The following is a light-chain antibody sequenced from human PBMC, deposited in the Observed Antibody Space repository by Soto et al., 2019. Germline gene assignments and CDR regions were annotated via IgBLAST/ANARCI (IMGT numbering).Light chain of an antibody. J-gene: IGKJ1*01. CDR2: GAS. V-gene: IGKV3-15*01. CDR3: QQYGSSRQT. CDR1: QSVSSK. Sequence: EIVMTQSPPTLSVPPGERATLSCRASQSVSSKLAWYQQKPGQAPRLLIYGASTRATGIPARFSGSGSGTDFTLTISRLEPEDFAVYYCQQYGSSRQTFGQGTKVDI.